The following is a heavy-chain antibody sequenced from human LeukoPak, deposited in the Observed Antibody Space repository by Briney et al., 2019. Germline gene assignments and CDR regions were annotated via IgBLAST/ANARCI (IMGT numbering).Heavy chain of an antibody. CDR3: ARRLDV. CDR2: VNHSGST. J-gene: IGHJ2*01. CDR1: GGPFSGYY. Sequence: PSETLSLTSAVYGGPFSGYYWTWIRQPPGKGLEWIGEVNHSGSTNYNPSLKSRVTISVDTSKNQFSLKLTSVTAADTAIYYCARRLDVWGRGTPVTVSS. V-gene: IGHV4-34*01.